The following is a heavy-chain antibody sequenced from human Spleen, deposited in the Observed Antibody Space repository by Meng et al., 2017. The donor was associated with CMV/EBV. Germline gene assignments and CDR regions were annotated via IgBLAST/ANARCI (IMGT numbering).Heavy chain of an antibody. D-gene: IGHD6-13*01. Sequence: ASVKVSCKASGYTFTSYGITWVRQAPGQGLEWVAWINPYNGNTKYAQNLQGRVTTTTDTSTSTAYMELSRLRSDDTAVYYCARIPRAAAGRMLGDYWGQGTLVTVSS. CDR3: ARIPRAAAGRMLGDY. V-gene: IGHV1-18*01. J-gene: IGHJ4*02. CDR2: INPYNGNT. CDR1: GYTFTSYG.